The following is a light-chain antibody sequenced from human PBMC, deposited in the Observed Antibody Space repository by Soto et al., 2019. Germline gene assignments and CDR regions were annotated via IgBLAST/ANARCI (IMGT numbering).Light chain of an antibody. CDR3: QHYKSYPWT. V-gene: IGKV1-5*01. CDR1: QSISMF. CDR2: DAS. Sequence: DIQMTQSPSTLSASVGDRVTITCRASQSISMFLAWYQQKPGKAPKLLIYDASNSESGVPSRFSGSGSGTEFSLTISNLQPDDFATYYCQHYKSYPWTFGQGTRWIS. J-gene: IGKJ1*01.